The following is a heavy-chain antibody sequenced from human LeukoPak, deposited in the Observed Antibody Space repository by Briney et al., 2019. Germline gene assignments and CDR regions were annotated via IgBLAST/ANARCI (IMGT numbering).Heavy chain of an antibody. CDR2: ISGYDGDT. V-gene: IGHV1-18*01. D-gene: IGHD1-14*01. J-gene: IGHJ5*02. Sequence: GASVKVSCKASGYTFTEYGVNWVRQAPGQGLERMGWISGYDGDTNYAQKVQGRVTLTTDTSTNTAYMELRSLRPDDTAMYYCARGRMTPQYTWFDPWGQGALVTVSS. CDR3: ARGRMTPQYTWFDP. CDR1: GYTFTEYG.